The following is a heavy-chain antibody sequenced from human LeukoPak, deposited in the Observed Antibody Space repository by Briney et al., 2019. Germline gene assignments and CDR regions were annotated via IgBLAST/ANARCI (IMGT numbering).Heavy chain of an antibody. D-gene: IGHD5-12*01. Sequence: GGSLRLSCAASGFTVSSNYMSWVRQAPGKGLEWVSVIYSGGTTDYADSVKGRCTISRDNSKNTLYLQMNSLRAEDTAVYYCARANATILTDYHFDYWGQGTLVTVSS. CDR1: GFTVSSNY. CDR2: IYSGGTT. J-gene: IGHJ4*02. CDR3: ARANATILTDYHFDY. V-gene: IGHV3-53*01.